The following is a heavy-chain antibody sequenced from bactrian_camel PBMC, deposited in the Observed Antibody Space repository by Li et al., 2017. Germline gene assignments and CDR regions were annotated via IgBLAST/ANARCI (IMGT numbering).Heavy chain of an antibody. CDR2: INGGGGTT. Sequence: DVQLVESGGGLVQPGGSLRLSCDASGFNVGWYHMRWVRQAPGKGLEWVSGINGGGGTTYYVDSVKGRFTISRANAKNTVTVYLQMNSLKPEDTAVYYCATSPRFITFYYGMDYWGKGTQVTVS. D-gene: IGHD3*01. J-gene: IGHJ7*01. V-gene: IGHV3S40*01. CDR1: GFNVGWYH.